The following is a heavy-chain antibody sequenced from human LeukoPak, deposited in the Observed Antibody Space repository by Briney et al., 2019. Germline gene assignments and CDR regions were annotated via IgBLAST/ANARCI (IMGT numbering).Heavy chain of an antibody. CDR1: GFTFSDYY. Sequence: PGGSLRLSCAASGFTFSDYYMSWIRQAPGKGLEWVAVIWYDGSNKYYADSVKGRFTISRDNSKNTLYLQMNSLRAEDTAVYYCARDSGPYCSSTSCYTGWFDPWGQGTLVTVSS. V-gene: IGHV3-33*08. D-gene: IGHD2-2*01. CDR3: ARDSGPYCSSTSCYTGWFDP. CDR2: IWYDGSNK. J-gene: IGHJ5*02.